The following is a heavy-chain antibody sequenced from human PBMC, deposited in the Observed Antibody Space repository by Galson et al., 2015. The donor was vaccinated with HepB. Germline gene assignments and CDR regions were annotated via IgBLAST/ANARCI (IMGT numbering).Heavy chain of an antibody. CDR2: IDWDDDK. CDR1: GFSLSTSGMC. V-gene: IGHV2-70*01. D-gene: IGHD4-17*01. J-gene: IGHJ3*02. CDR3: ARTYGDYCPDAFDI. Sequence: PALVKPTQTLTLTCTFSGFSLSTSGMCVSWIRQPPGKALEWLALIDWDDDKYYSTSLKTRLTISKDTSKNQVVLTMTNMDPVDTATYYCARTYGDYCPDAFDIWGQGTMVTVSS.